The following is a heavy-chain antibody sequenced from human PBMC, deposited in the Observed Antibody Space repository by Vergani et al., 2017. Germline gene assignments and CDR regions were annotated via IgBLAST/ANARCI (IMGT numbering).Heavy chain of an antibody. CDR2: FNHSGST. D-gene: IGHD1-7*01. J-gene: IGHJ6*03. Sequence: QVQLQQWGAGLLKPSETLSLTCAVYGGSFSGYYWSWNGEFNHSGSTNYNPSLKSRVTISVDTSKNQFSLKLSSVTAADTAVYYCARWRTTRDYYYYYKDGWGKGTTVTVSS. CDR3: ARWRTTRDYYYYYKDG. V-gene: IGHV4-34*01. CDR1: GGSFSGYY.